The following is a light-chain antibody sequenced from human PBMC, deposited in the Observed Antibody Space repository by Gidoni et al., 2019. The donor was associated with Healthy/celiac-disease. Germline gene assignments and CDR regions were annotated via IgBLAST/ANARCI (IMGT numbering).Light chain of an antibody. CDR2: DAS. V-gene: IGKV3-11*01. Sequence: VWTQTPATLSLSPGESATLSCRASQSVSSYLACYQQKPGQAPRLLIYDASNRATGIPARSSGSGSGTDFTRTISSLEPEDFAVYYCQQRSNWPPWTFGQGTKVEIK. J-gene: IGKJ1*01. CDR1: QSVSSY. CDR3: QQRSNWPPWT.